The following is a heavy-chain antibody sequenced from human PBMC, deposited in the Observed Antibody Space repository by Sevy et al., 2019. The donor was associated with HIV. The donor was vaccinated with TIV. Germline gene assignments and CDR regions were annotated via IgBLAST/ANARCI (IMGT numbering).Heavy chain of an antibody. D-gene: IGHD3-22*01. CDR2: FDPEDGDPEDGKT. CDR3: ATTKDYDDSSGYPFDY. V-gene: IGHV1-24*01. CDR1: GYTLAKFS. Sequence: ASVKVSCKVSGYTLAKFSIHWVRQAPGKGLEWMTSFDPEDGDPEDGKTIYAQKFLGRVTMTDDTSTDTAYMDLSSLRSDDTAVYYCATTKDYDDSSGYPFDYWGQRTLVTVSS. J-gene: IGHJ4*02.